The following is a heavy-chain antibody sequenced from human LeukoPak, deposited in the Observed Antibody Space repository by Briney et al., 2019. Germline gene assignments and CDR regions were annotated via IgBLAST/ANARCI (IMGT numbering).Heavy chain of an antibody. D-gene: IGHD6-19*01. CDR1: AYTLSGYY. Sequence: ASVKVSCKASAYTLSGYYMHSVRQAPGQGLEWMGWINPKSGVTNYAQKFQGRVTMTWDTSINTTFMELSRLRSDDTAVYYCARRIAVAGSPVYYFDYWGQGTLVTVSS. CDR2: INPKSGVT. CDR3: ARRIAVAGSPVYYFDY. J-gene: IGHJ4*02. V-gene: IGHV1-2*02.